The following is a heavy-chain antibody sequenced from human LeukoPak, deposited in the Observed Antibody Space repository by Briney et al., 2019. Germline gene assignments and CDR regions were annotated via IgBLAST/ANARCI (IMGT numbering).Heavy chain of an antibody. D-gene: IGHD3-3*01. CDR3: TTDHDLWSALLRADY. Sequence: GRSLRLSCAASGFTFSSYAMHWVRQAPGKGLEWVAVISYDGSNKYYADSVKGRFTISRDNSKNTLYLQMNSLKTEDTAVYYCTTDHDLWSALLRADYWGQVTLVNVPS. J-gene: IGHJ4*02. CDR1: GFTFSSYA. V-gene: IGHV3-30-3*01. CDR2: ISYDGSNK.